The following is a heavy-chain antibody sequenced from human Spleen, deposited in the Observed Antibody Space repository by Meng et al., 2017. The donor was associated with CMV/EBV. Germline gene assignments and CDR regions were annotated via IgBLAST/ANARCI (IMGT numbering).Heavy chain of an antibody. CDR1: GYTFTYFG. D-gene: IGHD3-9*01. V-gene: IGHV1-18*01. CDR3: ASARGARDTPDYDTLTGDYYHYYGMDV. J-gene: IGHJ6*02. CDR2: ISAYNGIT. Sequence: ASVKVSCKASGYTFTYFGTSWVRQAPGQGLEWMGRISAYNGITNYAQKLQGRVTMTTDTSTSTAYMELSSLRSEDTAMYYCASARGARDTPDYDTLTGDYYHYYGMDVWGQGTTVTVSS.